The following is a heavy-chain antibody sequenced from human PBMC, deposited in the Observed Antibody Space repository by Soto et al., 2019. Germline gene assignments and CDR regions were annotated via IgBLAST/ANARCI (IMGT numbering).Heavy chain of an antibody. J-gene: IGHJ1*01. CDR2: VISASGSV. CDR1: GRTFSSFP. V-gene: IGHV1-69*06. CDR3: ARVGSRDAYNYVLEH. Sequence: QVQVVQSGAEVKKPGSSVKISCKASGRTFSSFPTSWVRQVPGQGLEWVGGVISASGSVTYAPKLQGRVTITAVNSAGIGYMELTSLTSEDTAIYYCARVGSRDAYNYVLEHWGPGTMVTVSS. D-gene: IGHD5-18*01.